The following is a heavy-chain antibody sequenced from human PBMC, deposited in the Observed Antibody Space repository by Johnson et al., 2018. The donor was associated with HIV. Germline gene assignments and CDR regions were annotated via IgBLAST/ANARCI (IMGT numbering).Heavy chain of an antibody. V-gene: IGHV3-30*02. CDR2: IRYDGTKK. D-gene: IGHD3-22*01. CDR3: AKADDLEDTSGYLSAFDI. J-gene: IGHJ3*02. CDR1: GFSFGSYG. Sequence: QVLLVESGGGVVQPGGSLILSCAASGFSFGSYGMHWVRQAPGKGLEWVAFIRYDGTKKYYADSVKGRFTISRDNSNNMLYLQMDSLRAEDTAAYYCAKADDLEDTSGYLSAFDIWGQGTMVTVSS.